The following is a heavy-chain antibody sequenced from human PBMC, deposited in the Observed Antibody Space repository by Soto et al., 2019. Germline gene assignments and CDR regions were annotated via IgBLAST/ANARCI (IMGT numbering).Heavy chain of an antibody. CDR2: ISSRSSGI. D-gene: IGHD2-8*01. Sequence: GGSLRLSCEASGFTFSSYSMSWVRQAPGKGLEWVSSISSRSSGIYYADSVKGRFTISRDNAKDSLYLQMNSLGAEDTAVYYCARRYCTNGVCPFDSCGQGTLVTVSS. CDR3: ARRYCTNGVCPFDS. CDR1: GFTFSSYS. J-gene: IGHJ4*02. V-gene: IGHV3-21*01.